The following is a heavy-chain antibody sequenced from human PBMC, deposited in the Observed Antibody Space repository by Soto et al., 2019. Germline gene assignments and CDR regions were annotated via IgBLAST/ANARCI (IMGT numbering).Heavy chain of an antibody. Sequence: GGSLRLSCAASGFNVGTYGMSWVRQAPEKGLEWVSGISGTGGNTFYADSVKGRFTISRDSSKNTLFLQMNSLRAEDTAVYFCAKDRRVNSGYGRIDYWGQGTQVTVSS. CDR1: GFNVGTYG. J-gene: IGHJ4*02. V-gene: IGHV3-23*01. CDR3: AKDRRVNSGYGRIDY. CDR2: ISGTGGNT. D-gene: IGHD5-12*01.